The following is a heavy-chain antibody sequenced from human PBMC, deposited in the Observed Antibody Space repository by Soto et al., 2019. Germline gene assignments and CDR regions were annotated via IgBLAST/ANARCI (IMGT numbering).Heavy chain of an antibody. J-gene: IGHJ4*02. CDR1: GGSISSNDYS. CDR2: IYHSGST. D-gene: IGHD2-15*01. V-gene: IGHV4-30-2*01. Sequence: SETLSLTCAVSGGSISSNDYSGSWIRQPPGKGLEWIGYIYHSGSTYYNPSLKSRVTISVDRSKNQFSLKLSSVTAADTAVYYCARVVVVVAARGQNYFDYWGQGTLVTVSS. CDR3: ARVVVVVAARGQNYFDY.